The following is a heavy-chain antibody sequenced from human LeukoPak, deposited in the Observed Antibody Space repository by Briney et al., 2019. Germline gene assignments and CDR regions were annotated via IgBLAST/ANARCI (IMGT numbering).Heavy chain of an antibody. CDR3: ARDKALDGMDV. V-gene: IGHV4-61*01. J-gene: IGHJ6*02. D-gene: IGHD1-1*01. CDR2: IYYSGST. Sequence: SETLSLTCTVSGVYVSSDSYYWSWIRQPPGKGLEWIGYIYYSGSTNYNPSLKSRVTISVDTSKNQFSLKLSSVTAADTAVYYCARDKALDGMDVWGQGTTVTVSS. CDR1: GVYVSSDSYY.